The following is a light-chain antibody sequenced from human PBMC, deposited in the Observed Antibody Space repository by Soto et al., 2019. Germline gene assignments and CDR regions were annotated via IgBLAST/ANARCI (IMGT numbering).Light chain of an antibody. CDR1: SSDIGGYNY. J-gene: IGLJ1*01. V-gene: IGLV2-8*01. CDR2: DVN. Sequence: QSVLTQPPSASGSPGQSVTISCTGTSSDIGGYNYVSWYQQHPGNAPKVMIYDVNKRPSGVPDRFSGSKSGNTASLTVSGLQAEDEADYYCSSHAGNNNPFVFGTGTKLTVL. CDR3: SSHAGNNNPFV.